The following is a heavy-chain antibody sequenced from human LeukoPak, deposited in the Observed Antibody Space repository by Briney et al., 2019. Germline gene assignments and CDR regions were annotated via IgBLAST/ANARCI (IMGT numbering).Heavy chain of an antibody. CDR3: ARRERRYGSRSYY. D-gene: IGHD3-10*01. V-gene: IGHV4-34*01. J-gene: IGHJ4*02. CDR2: INHSGST. Sequence: SETLSLTCAVYGGSFSGYYWSWIRQPPGKGLEWIGEINHSGSTNYNPSLKSRVTVSVDTSKNQFSLKLSSVTAADTAVYYCARRERRYGSRSYYWGQGTLVTVSS. CDR1: GGSFSGYY.